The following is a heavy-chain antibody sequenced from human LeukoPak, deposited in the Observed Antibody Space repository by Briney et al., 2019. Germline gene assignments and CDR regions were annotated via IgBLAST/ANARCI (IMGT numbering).Heavy chain of an antibody. V-gene: IGHV1-18*01. Sequence: ASVKVSCKASGYTFTSYGISWVRQAPGQGLEWMGWISAYNGNTNYAQKLQGRVTMTTDTSTSTAYMELRSLRSDDAAVYYCARESGVDGDYVSYYFDYWGQGTLVTVSS. CDR2: ISAYNGNT. J-gene: IGHJ4*02. CDR3: ARESGVDGDYVSYYFDY. D-gene: IGHD4-17*01. CDR1: GYTFTSYG.